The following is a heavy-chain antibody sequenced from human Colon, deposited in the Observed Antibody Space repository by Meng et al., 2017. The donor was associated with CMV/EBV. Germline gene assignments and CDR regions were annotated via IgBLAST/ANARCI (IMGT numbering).Heavy chain of an antibody. Sequence: GGSLRLSCAASGFTFSSYGMHWVRQAPGKGLEWVAFIRYDGSNKYSADSVKGRFTISRDNSKNTLYLHMNSLRAEDTPVYYCTKDAPWELGIFGKYFDYWGQGTLVTVSS. CDR1: GFTFSSYG. V-gene: IGHV3-30*02. D-gene: IGHD3-3*01. J-gene: IGHJ4*02. CDR2: IRYDGSNK. CDR3: TKDAPWELGIFGKYFDY.